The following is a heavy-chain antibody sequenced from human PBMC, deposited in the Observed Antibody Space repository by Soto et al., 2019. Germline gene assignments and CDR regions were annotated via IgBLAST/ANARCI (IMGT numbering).Heavy chain of an antibody. CDR2: IVVGSGNT. CDR3: AALPLYLLTGYSWFDP. CDR1: GFTFTSSA. D-gene: IGHD3-9*01. Sequence: ASVKVSCKASGFTFTSSAVQWVRQARGQRLDWIGWIVVGSGNTNDAQKFQQRVTITSDMSTSTAYMELSSLRSEDTAVYYCAALPLYLLTGYSWFDPWGQGTLVTVSS. V-gene: IGHV1-58*01. J-gene: IGHJ5*02.